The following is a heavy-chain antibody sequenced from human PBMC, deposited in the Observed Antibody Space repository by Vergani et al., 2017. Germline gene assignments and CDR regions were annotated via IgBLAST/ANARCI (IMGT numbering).Heavy chain of an antibody. CDR3: VREGSYCGSTTCRNPSYVYYYHMDV. CDR1: GFTFSTYA. CDR2: IYYDGSKK. D-gene: IGHD2-21*01. J-gene: IGHJ6*03. Sequence: QVQLVESGGGVVQPGRSLRLSCTSSGFTFSTYAMHWVRQAPGKGLEWVAIIYYDGSKKYYADSVKGRFTISRDNSSNTLDLLMSSLRAEDTAIYYCVREGSYCGSTTCRNPSYVYYYHMDVWGEGTTVTVSS. V-gene: IGHV3-33*01.